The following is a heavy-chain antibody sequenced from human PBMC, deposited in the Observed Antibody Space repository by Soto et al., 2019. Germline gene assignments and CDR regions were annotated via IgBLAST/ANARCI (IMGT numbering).Heavy chain of an antibody. CDR2: IFYSGST. V-gene: IGHV4-31*03. CDR1: GGSISSGVYY. CDR3: AIYDSSGSRGFQH. D-gene: IGHD3-22*01. J-gene: IGHJ1*01. Sequence: QVQLQESGPGLVKPSQTLSLTCIVSGGSISSGVYYWSWIRQHPGKGLEWIGYIFYSGSTYYNPSLKSRVTISVDTSKNQFSLKLSSVTAADTAVYYCAIYDSSGSRGFQHWGQGTLITVSS.